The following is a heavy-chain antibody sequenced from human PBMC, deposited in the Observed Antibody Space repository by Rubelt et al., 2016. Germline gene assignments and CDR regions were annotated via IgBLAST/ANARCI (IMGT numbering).Heavy chain of an antibody. CDR2: IYYSGST. Sequence: QVQLQQWGAGLLKPSETLSLTCAVYGGSFSGYYWSWIRQHPGKGLEWIGYIYYSGSTYYNPSLKSRVTISVDTSKNQFSLKLSSVTAADTAVYYCARSSYGPPFDYWGQGTLVTVSS. J-gene: IGHJ4*02. V-gene: IGHV4-34*01. CDR3: ARSSYGPPFDY. CDR1: GGSFSGYY. D-gene: IGHD5-18*01.